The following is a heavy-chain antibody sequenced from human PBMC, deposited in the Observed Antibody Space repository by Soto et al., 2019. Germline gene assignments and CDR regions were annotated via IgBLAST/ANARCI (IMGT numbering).Heavy chain of an antibody. D-gene: IGHD6-13*01. J-gene: IGHJ6*02. Sequence: QVQLVESGGGVVQPGRSLRLSCAASGFNFNNYGMHWVRQAPGKGLEWVAVIWNDGNGYYYANSVKGRFTISRDNSKNTLYLQMSSLRAEDTAVYYCARRQISPPTRGAASARGGMDVWGQGPRSPSP. V-gene: IGHV3-33*01. CDR3: ARRQISPPTRGAASARGGMDV. CDR2: IWNDGNGY. CDR1: GFNFNNYG.